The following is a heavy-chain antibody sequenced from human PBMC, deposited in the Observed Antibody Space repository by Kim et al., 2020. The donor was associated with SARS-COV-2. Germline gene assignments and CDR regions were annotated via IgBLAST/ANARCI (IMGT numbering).Heavy chain of an antibody. J-gene: IGHJ6*02. D-gene: IGHD6-13*01. V-gene: IGHV3-64D*09. CDR1: GFTFSSYA. CDR3: VRSDRIVAAANTKHYYYYYGMDV. Sequence: GGSLRLSCSASGFTFSSYAMHWVRQAPGKGLEYVSAISSNGGSTYYADSVKGRFTISRDNSKNTLYLQMSSLRAEDTAVYYCVRSDRIVAAANTKHYYYYYGMDVWGQGTTVTVSS. CDR2: ISSNGGST.